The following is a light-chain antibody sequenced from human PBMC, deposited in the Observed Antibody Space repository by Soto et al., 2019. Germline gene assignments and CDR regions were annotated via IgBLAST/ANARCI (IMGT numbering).Light chain of an antibody. Sequence: DIQLTQSPSSLSASVGDVVTITCRASQGIGNYLAWDHQKPGKVPKLLIYAASTLHSGVPSRFSGSGSGTDFTLTISSLQPEDVATYYCQEYNSAPRTFGQGTKVEIK. CDR3: QEYNSAPRT. J-gene: IGKJ1*01. CDR1: QGIGNY. V-gene: IGKV1-27*01. CDR2: AAS.